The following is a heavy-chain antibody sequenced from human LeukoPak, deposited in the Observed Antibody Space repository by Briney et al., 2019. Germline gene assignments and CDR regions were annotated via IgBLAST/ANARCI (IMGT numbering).Heavy chain of an antibody. J-gene: IGHJ4*02. Sequence: PGGSLRLSCAASGFTFSDSYMTWIRQAPGKGLELLSYISGSASDVNYIDSVRGRFTISRDNAKNSLYPHMNSLTVEDTAVYYCSRDPRHNDYWGQGTLVTVSS. CDR2: ISGSASDV. V-gene: IGHV3-11*01. CDR1: GFTFSDSY. CDR3: SRDPRHNDY.